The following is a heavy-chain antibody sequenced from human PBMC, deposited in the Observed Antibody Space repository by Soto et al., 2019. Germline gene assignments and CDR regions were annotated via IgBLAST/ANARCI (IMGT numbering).Heavy chain of an antibody. CDR3: ARGGPPIDY. CDR1: GYTFSSYA. CDR2: INAGNGNT. Sequence: QVQLVQSGAEEKKPGASVKVSCKASGYTFSSYAMHWVRQAPGQRLEWMGWINAGNGNTKYSQKLQGRVTITRDTSASTAYMELSSLRSEDTAVYYCARGGPPIDYWGQGPLVTVSS. V-gene: IGHV1-3*05. J-gene: IGHJ4*02. D-gene: IGHD3-10*01.